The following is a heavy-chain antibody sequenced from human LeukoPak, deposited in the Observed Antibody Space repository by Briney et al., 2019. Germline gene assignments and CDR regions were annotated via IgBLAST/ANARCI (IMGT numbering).Heavy chain of an antibody. CDR3: ARRPYSDTSGRLSDV. V-gene: IGHV3-48*02. J-gene: IGHJ6*02. Sequence: GGSLRLSCAASGFTFSSYWMNWVRQAPGKGLEWISYIGSSGSPTHYADSVGGRFTISRDNAKNSLYLQMNSLRDEDTAVYFCARRPYSDTSGRLSDVWGQGTTVTVSS. CDR1: GFTFSSYW. CDR2: IGSSGSPT. D-gene: IGHD3-22*01.